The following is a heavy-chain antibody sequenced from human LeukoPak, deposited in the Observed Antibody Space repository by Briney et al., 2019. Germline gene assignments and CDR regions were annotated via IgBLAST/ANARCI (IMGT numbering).Heavy chain of an antibody. Sequence: GGSLRLSCAASGFTFSSFGIHWVRQAPGKGLEWVAFIRYDGNIKYYADSVKGRFTISRDNSKNTLYLQMNSLRAEDTAVYYCASDYFDSSGFFTPYYFDYWGQGTLVTVSS. CDR1: GFTFSSFG. J-gene: IGHJ4*02. D-gene: IGHD3-22*01. CDR3: ASDYFDSSGFFTPYYFDY. V-gene: IGHV3-30*02. CDR2: IRYDGNIK.